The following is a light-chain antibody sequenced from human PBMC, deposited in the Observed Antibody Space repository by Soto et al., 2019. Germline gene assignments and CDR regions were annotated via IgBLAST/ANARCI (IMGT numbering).Light chain of an antibody. V-gene: IGLV2-11*01. Sequence: QSVLTQPPSVSGSPGQSVTISCTGTSVDVGAYDFVSWYQQHPGKAPKLLIYVVSGRPSGVPHRFSGSKSGNAASLTISGLQAEYEADYYCSSFTTSHTYVFGTGTKVTVL. CDR1: SVDVGAYDF. CDR2: VVS. CDR3: SSFTTSHTYV. J-gene: IGLJ1*01.